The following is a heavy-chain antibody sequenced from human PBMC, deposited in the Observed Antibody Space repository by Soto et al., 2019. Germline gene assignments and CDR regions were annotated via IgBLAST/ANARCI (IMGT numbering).Heavy chain of an antibody. V-gene: IGHV3-30*18. Sequence: PVGSLRLSCVASGFTFSSHAMHWVRQAPGKGLEWVAIVSKDGSNQYFIDSVKGRFTISRDNSKNTLYLQMNSLRAEDTGVYYCAKDWEMATFFFDYWGQGTLVTVFS. J-gene: IGHJ4*02. CDR1: GFTFSSHA. CDR2: VSKDGSNQ. D-gene: IGHD5-12*01. CDR3: AKDWEMATFFFDY.